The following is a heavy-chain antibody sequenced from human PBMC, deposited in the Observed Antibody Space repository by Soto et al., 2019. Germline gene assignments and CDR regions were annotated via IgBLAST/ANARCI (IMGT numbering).Heavy chain of an antibody. CDR3: ARHFGATYPFDY. J-gene: IGHJ4*02. D-gene: IGHD3-10*01. Sequence: GESLKISCKVSGYTFTNYWISWVRQMPGKGLEWMGRIDPSDSYVAYSLSFQGHVTISADKSISTAYLQWSSLKASDTAMYYCARHFGATYPFDYWGQGTRVTVSS. CDR2: IDPSDSYV. CDR1: GYTFTNYW. V-gene: IGHV5-10-1*01.